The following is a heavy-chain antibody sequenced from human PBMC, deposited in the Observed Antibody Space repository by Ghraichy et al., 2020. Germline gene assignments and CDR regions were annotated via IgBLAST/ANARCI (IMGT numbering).Heavy chain of an antibody. J-gene: IGHJ4*02. V-gene: IGHV3-21*01. Sequence: GGSLRLSCAASGFTFSSYSMNWVRQAPGKGLEWVSSISSSSSYIYYADSVKGRFTISRDNAKNSLYLQMNSLRAEDTAVYYCASGHHPRVGATILGDYWGQGTLVTVSS. CDR3: ASGHHPRVGATILGDY. CDR1: GFTFSSYS. D-gene: IGHD1-26*01. CDR2: ISSSSSYI.